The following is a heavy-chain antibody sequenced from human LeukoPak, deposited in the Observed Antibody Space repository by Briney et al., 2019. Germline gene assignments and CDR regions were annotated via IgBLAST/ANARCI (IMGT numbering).Heavy chain of an antibody. Sequence: SVKVSCKASGGTFSSYAISWVRQAPGQGLEWMGRIIPILGIANYAQKFQGRVTITADKSTSTAYMELSSLRSEDTAVYYCAREAGIAAAGPFDYWGQGTLVTVSS. D-gene: IGHD6-13*01. J-gene: IGHJ4*02. V-gene: IGHV1-69*04. CDR2: IIPILGIA. CDR3: AREAGIAAAGPFDY. CDR1: GGTFSSYA.